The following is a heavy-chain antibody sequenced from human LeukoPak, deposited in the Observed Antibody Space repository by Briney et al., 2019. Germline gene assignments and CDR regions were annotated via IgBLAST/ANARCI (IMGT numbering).Heavy chain of an antibody. CDR3: ARLWFGEDQDTFDI. CDR1: GDSISSYY. Sequence: SETLSLTCTVSGDSISSYYWSWIRQPAGKGLEWIGHIYTSATTNYNPSLKSRVTISADTSKNQFSLKLNSVTAADTAVYYCARLWFGEDQDTFDIWGQGTMVTVSS. D-gene: IGHD3-10*01. V-gene: IGHV4-4*07. J-gene: IGHJ3*02. CDR2: IYTSATT.